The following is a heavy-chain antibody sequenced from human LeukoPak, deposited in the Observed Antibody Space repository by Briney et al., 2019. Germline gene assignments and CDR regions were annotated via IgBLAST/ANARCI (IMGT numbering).Heavy chain of an antibody. CDR1: GFILSGSG. Sequence: PGGSLRLSCAASGFILSGSGIHWVRQASGKGLEWVGRIRSNSNNYATSYAASVKGRFTVSRDDSKNTAYLTMNSLETEDTAIYYCTGLDEAADGFVRGAVTRAYDIWGQGTMVTVSS. V-gene: IGHV3-73*01. J-gene: IGHJ3*02. D-gene: IGHD3-10*01. CDR3: TGLDEAADGFVRGAVTRAYDI. CDR2: IRSNSNNYAT.